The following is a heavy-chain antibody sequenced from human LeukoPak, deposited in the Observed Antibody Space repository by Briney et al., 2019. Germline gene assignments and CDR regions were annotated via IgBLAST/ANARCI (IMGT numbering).Heavy chain of an antibody. D-gene: IGHD1-26*01. V-gene: IGHV4-39*01. CDR2: VYYSGST. J-gene: IGHJ4*02. CDR3: ATRVGATLVGVY. CDR1: GGSISGSNYY. Sequence: SETLSLTCTVSGGSISGSNYYWGWIRQPPGKGLEWIGVVYYSGSTYYSSSFKSRVTISVDTSKNQFSLKLSSVTAADTAVYYCATRVGATLVGVYWGQGTLVTVSS.